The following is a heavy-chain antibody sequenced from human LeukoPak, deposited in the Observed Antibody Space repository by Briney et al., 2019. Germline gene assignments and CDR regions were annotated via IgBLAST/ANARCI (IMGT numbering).Heavy chain of an antibody. CDR3: ASSTQYYYDSSGQYYFDY. V-gene: IGHV1-2*06. D-gene: IGHD3-22*01. J-gene: IGHJ4*02. Sequence: ASVKVSCKASGYTFTGYYMHWVRQAPGQGLEWMGRINPNSGGTNYAQKFQGRVTMTRDTSISTAYMELSRLRSDDTAVYYCASSTQYYYDSSGQYYFDYWGQETLVTVSS. CDR2: INPNSGGT. CDR1: GYTFTGYY.